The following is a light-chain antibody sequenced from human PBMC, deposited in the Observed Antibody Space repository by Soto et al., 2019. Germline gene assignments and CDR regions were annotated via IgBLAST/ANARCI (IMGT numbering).Light chain of an antibody. J-gene: IGKJ1*01. CDR1: QGIRDD. V-gene: IGKV1-6*01. Sequence: AIQMTQSPSSLSASVLERVTITCRSSQGIRDDLAWYQQKPGKAPKLLIYAASSLQSGVPSRFSGSGSGTDFTLTISSLQPEDFATYYCLQDYIYPWTFGQGTKVDNK. CDR2: AAS. CDR3: LQDYIYPWT.